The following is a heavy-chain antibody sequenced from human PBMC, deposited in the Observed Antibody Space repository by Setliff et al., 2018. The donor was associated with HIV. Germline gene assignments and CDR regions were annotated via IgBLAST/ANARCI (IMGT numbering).Heavy chain of an antibody. CDR2: IYYSGST. D-gene: IGHD2-2*01. CDR1: GGSISSHY. Sequence: SETLSLTCTVSGGSISSHYWGWIRQSPEKGLEWIGSIYYSGSTFYNPSLEGRVTISVDTSKNQFSLNVTSVTAADTAVYYCARIPQLLDYAMDVWGQGTTVTVSS. J-gene: IGHJ6*02. CDR3: ARIPQLLDYAMDV. V-gene: IGHV4-39*01.